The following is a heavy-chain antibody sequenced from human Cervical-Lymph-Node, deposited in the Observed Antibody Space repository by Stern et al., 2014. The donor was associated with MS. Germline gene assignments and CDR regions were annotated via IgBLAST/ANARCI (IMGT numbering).Heavy chain of an antibody. CDR3: ARSGYYYGSGSYYWFDP. CDR2: IVWDDDK. Sequence: QVTLRESGPALVKPTQTLTLTCTFSGFSLSTSGMCVSWIRQPPGKALEWLALIVWDDDKYYSTSLKTKLTISKDTSKNQVVLKMTNMDPVDTATYYCARSGYYYGSGSYYWFDPWGQGTLVTVSS. D-gene: IGHD3-10*01. V-gene: IGHV2-70*01. J-gene: IGHJ5*02. CDR1: GFSLSTSGMC.